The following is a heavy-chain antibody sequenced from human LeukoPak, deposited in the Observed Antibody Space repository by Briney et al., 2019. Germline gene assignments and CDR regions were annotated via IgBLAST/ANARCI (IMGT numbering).Heavy chain of an antibody. V-gene: IGHV3-53*01. CDR1: GLAVSRHY. D-gene: IGHD3-22*01. Sequence: GGSLRLSCVASGLAVSRHYMTWVRQAPGKGLEWLSVISTGGSANYADSVKGRFTISRDNSKNILYLQMNSLRAEDTAVYYCARDDYYDSSGLDYWGQGTLVTVSS. CDR2: ISTGGSA. J-gene: IGHJ4*02. CDR3: ARDDYYDSSGLDY.